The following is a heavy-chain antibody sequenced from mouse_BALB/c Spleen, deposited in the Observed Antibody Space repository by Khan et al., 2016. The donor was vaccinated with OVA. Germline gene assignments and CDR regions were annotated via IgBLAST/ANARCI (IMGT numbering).Heavy chain of an antibody. Sequence: QVQLKQSGAELVRPGASVTLSCNVSAYTFTSYWMNWVKQRPGQGLEWIGMIDPSDSETHYNQMLKDKATLTVDKSSSTAYMQLSSLTSEDSAVSTCERCLMETLDYWGQGTTVTVSS. J-gene: IGHJ4*01. V-gene: IGHV1-61*01. CDR3: ERCLMETLDY. CDR2: IDPSDSET. CDR1: AYTFTSYW.